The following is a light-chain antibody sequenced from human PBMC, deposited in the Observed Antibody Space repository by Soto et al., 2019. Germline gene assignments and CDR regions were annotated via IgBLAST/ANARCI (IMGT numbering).Light chain of an antibody. CDR1: QSVSSSY. CDR3: QQYGSSLLT. Sequence: EIVLTQSPGTLSLSPGERATLSCRASQSVSSSYLAWYQQKPGQAPRLLIYDASSRATGIPDRFSGSGSGTDVTLTISRLEPEDFAVYYCQQYGSSLLTFGGGTKVEIK. J-gene: IGKJ4*01. CDR2: DAS. V-gene: IGKV3-20*01.